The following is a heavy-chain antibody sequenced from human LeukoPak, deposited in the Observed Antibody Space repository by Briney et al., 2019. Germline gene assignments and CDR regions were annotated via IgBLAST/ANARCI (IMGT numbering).Heavy chain of an antibody. CDR3: AGRTGHNLLEQ. CDR1: RGSIIRYY. D-gene: IGHD1-14*01. CDR2: ISDSGST. Sequence: SETLSLTCAVSRGSIIRYYWTCGRQPPPKGLEWIGRISDSGSTDYNPSLRSRVVMSVDTSKNQFSLNLMSVPAADTAVYYCAGRTGHNLLEQWGQGILVTVSS. J-gene: IGHJ4*02. V-gene: IGHV4-4*07.